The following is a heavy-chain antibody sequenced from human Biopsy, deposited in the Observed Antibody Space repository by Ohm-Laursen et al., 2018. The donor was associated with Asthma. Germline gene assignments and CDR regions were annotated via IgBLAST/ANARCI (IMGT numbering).Heavy chain of an antibody. CDR2: ISYDGNHK. Sequence: SLRLSCAASGFTFSAYGMHWVRQAPGKGLEWVAVISYDGNHKFYEDSVKGRFTISRDNSKNTLYLQMNSLRTEDTAVYYCAKRRGYSGHDNDYWGQGTLVIVSS. CDR1: GFTFSAYG. V-gene: IGHV3-30*18. J-gene: IGHJ4*02. D-gene: IGHD5-12*01. CDR3: AKRRGYSGHDNDY.